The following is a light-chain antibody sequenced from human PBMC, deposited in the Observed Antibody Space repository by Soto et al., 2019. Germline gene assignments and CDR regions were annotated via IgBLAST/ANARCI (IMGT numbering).Light chain of an antibody. V-gene: IGKV3-15*01. Sequence: ETVMTQSPATLSVSPGEGATLSCRASRSISSSLAWYQQKPGRAPRLLIYGASTRATDIPASFSGSGSGTEFPLTISSLQSEDFATYYCQRFNHYPRTFGPGTKVDI. CDR3: QRFNHYPRT. CDR1: RSISSS. CDR2: GAS. J-gene: IGKJ3*01.